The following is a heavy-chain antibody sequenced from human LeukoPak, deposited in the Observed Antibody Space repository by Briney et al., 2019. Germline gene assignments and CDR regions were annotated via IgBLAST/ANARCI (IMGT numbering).Heavy chain of an antibody. J-gene: IGHJ4*02. CDR3: ARPYYYDSSGYYPYY. CDR1: GSTVSSSY. CDR2: IYSGGST. Sequence: GGSLRLSCAASGSTVSSSYMSWVRQAPGKGLEWVSVIYSGGSTYYADSVKGRFTISRDNSKNTLYLQMNSLRAEDTAVYYCARPYYYDSSGYYPYYWGQGTLVTVSS. D-gene: IGHD3-22*01. V-gene: IGHV3-66*02.